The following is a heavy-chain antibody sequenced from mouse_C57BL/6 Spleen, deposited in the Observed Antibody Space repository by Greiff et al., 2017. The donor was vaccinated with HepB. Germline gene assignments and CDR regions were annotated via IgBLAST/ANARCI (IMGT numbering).Heavy chain of an antibody. V-gene: IGHV1-52*01. Sequence: VPLQQSGAELVRPGSSVKLSCKASGYTFTSYWMHWVKQRPIQGLEWIGNIDPSDSETHYNQKFKDKATLTVDKSSSTAYMQLSSLTSEDSAVYYCARRDTTVPFDYWGQGTTLTVSS. CDR3: ARRDTTVPFDY. CDR2: IDPSDSET. J-gene: IGHJ2*01. CDR1: GYTFTSYW. D-gene: IGHD1-1*01.